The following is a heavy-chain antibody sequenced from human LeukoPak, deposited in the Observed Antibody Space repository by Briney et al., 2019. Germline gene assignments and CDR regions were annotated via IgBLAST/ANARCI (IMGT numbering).Heavy chain of an antibody. D-gene: IGHD3-9*01. CDR3: ARGASGLRYFDY. Sequence: SETLSLTCTVSGGSISSGSYYWSWIRQPAGKGLEWIGRIYTSGSTNYNPSLKSRVTISVDTSKNQFSLKPSSVTAADTAVYYCARGASGLRYFDYWGQGTLVTVSS. CDR2: IYTSGST. CDR1: GGSISSGSYY. V-gene: IGHV4-61*02. J-gene: IGHJ4*02.